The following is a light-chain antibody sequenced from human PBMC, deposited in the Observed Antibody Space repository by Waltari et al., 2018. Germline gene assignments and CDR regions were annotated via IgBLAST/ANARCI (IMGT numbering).Light chain of an antibody. CDR1: TIGSNC. J-gene: IGLJ2*01. V-gene: IGLV3-21*04. CDR2: YDS. Sequence: SYVATQSPSVSVAPGETARLTCGGDTIGSNCVPWYQQRPGQGPVLVISYDSDRPSGIPERFSGSNSGNTATLTISWVEAEDEADYYCLVWHSTIDHQGVFGGGTKLTVL. CDR3: LVWHSTIDHQGV.